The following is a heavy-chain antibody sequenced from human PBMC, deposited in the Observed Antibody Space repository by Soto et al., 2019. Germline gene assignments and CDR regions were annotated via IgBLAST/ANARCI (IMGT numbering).Heavy chain of an antibody. D-gene: IGHD5-18*01. CDR3: ASGAVDTAMDDAFDI. V-gene: IGHV4-59*01. J-gene: IGHJ3*02. CDR1: GGSISSYY. CDR2: IYYSGST. Sequence: SETLSLTCTVSGGSISSYYWSWIRQPPGKGLEWIGYIYYSGSTNYNPSLKSRVTISVDTSKNQFSLKLSSVTAADTAVYYCASGAVDTAMDDAFDIWGQGTMVTVSS.